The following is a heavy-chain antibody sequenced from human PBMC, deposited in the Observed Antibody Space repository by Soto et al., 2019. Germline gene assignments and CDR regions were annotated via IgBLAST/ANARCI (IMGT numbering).Heavy chain of an antibody. Sequence: QVQLVQSGAEVKKPGSSVKVSCKASGGTFSSYTISWVRQAPGQGLEWMGRIIPILGIANYAQKFQGSGTITAGKATSTAEMELSGLRSVDTAVCGCRSSALRPGNYWGQGTLVTVSS. J-gene: IGHJ4*02. CDR2: IIPILGIA. V-gene: IGHV1-69*02. CDR3: RSSALRPGNY. D-gene: IGHD6-13*01. CDR1: GGTFSSYT.